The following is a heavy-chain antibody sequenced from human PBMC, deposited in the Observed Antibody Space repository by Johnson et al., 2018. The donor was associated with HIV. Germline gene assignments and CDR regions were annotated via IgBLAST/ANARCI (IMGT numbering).Heavy chain of an antibody. V-gene: IGHV3-13*01. CDR1: GFTFSTYD. D-gene: IGHD6-19*01. CDR2: IGTAGDT. Sequence: VQLVESGGGLVQPGGSLRLSCAASGFTFSTYDMHWVSQATGKGLEWVSAIGTAGDTYYPGSVKGRFTISRENAKNSLYLQMNSLGAGDTAVYYCTRGVGIAVAGNDAFDIWGQGTMVTVSS. CDR3: TRGVGIAVAGNDAFDI. J-gene: IGHJ3*02.